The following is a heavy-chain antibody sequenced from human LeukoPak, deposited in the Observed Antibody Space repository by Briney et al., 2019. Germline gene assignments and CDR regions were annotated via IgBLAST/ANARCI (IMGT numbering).Heavy chain of an antibody. D-gene: IGHD4-17*01. Sequence: GGSLRLSCAASGFTFNSYSMNWVRQAPGKGLEWVSAISGSGGSTYYADSVKGRFTISRDNSKNTLYLQMNSLRAEDTAVYYCAKPPLDYGDFAEYFQHWGQGTLVTVSS. CDR1: GFTFNSYS. J-gene: IGHJ1*01. CDR3: AKPPLDYGDFAEYFQH. CDR2: ISGSGGST. V-gene: IGHV3-23*01.